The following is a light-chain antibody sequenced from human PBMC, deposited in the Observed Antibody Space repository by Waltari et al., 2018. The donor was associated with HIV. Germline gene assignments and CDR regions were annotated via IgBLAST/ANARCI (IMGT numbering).Light chain of an antibody. CDR3: HSRDSSGSHVV. CDR2: GKN. V-gene: IGLV3-19*01. J-gene: IGLJ2*01. Sequence: SSELTQDPAVSVALGQTVRITCQGDSLSSYYASWYKQKPGQTPVLVIFGKNNRPSGIPDRFSGSSSGSTASLIITGAQAEDEADYYCHSRDSSGSHVVLGGGTKLTV. CDR1: SLSSYY.